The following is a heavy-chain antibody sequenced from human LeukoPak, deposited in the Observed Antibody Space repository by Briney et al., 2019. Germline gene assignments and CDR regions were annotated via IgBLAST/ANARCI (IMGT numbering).Heavy chain of an antibody. J-gene: IGHJ4*02. CDR1: GYTLTTYW. D-gene: IGHD2/OR15-2a*01. V-gene: IGHV5-51*01. CDR3: ATGIYAYEYSLDY. Sequence: GESLKISCKASGYTLTTYWIGWVRQMPGKGLEWMGIIYPGDSDTRYSPSLQGQVTISADKSISTAYLQWNSLRASDTAMYYCATGIYAYEYSLDYWGQGTLVTVSS. CDR2: IYPGDSDT.